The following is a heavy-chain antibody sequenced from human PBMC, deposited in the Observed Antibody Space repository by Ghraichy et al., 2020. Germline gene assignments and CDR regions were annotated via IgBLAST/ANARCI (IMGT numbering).Heavy chain of an antibody. J-gene: IGHJ3*02. CDR2: IIAYIGTT. CDR3: ARDYYASSGYRFDVFDI. CDR1: GCTFTSYG. D-gene: IGHD3-22*01. V-gene: IGHV1-18*04. Sequence: ASVKVSCKASGCTFTSYGISWVRQAPGQGLEWMGWIIAYIGTTNYAQKVQGRVTMTTDTSTSTVYMELRGLRSDDTAVYYCARDYYASSGYRFDVFDIWGQGTMVTVSS.